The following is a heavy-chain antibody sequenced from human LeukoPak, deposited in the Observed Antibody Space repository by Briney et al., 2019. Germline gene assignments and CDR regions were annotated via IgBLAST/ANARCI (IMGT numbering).Heavy chain of an antibody. CDR3: ARLDTAMVYYYMDV. CDR1: GDSISSSSYY. D-gene: IGHD5-18*01. Sequence: SETLSLTCTVSGDSISSSSYYWGWIRQPPGKGLEWIGSVYYSGSTYYNPSLKSRVTISVDTSKNQFSLKLSSVTAADTAVYYCARLDTAMVYYYMDVWGKGTTVTVSS. V-gene: IGHV4-39*01. J-gene: IGHJ6*03. CDR2: VYYSGST.